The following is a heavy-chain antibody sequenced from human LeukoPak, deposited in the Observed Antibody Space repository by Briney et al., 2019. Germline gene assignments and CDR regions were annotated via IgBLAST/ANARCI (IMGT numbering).Heavy chain of an antibody. D-gene: IGHD6-13*01. CDR3: ARRHSSSWSHFDY. J-gene: IGHJ4*02. V-gene: IGHV4-39*01. Sequence: PSETLSLTCSVSGGSISSSRFYWGWIRQPPGKGLEWIGAIYYTGSTFYNPSLKSRVTISIDTSKNQFSLKLTSMTAAETAVYYCARRHSSSWSHFDYWGQGTLVTVSS. CDR1: GGSISSSRFY. CDR2: IYYTGST.